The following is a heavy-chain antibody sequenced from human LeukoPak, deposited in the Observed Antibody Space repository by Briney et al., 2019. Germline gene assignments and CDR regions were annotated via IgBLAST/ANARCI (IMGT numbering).Heavy chain of an antibody. Sequence: ASVKVSCKASGGTFSSYAMHWVRQAPGQRLEWMGWINAGNGNTKYSQKFQGRVTITRDTSASTAYMELSSLRSEDTAVYYCAREISTIFGVVIRDSGAFDIWGQGTMVTVSS. J-gene: IGHJ3*02. D-gene: IGHD3-3*01. CDR3: AREISTIFGVVIRDSGAFDI. CDR1: GGTFSSYA. V-gene: IGHV1-3*01. CDR2: INAGNGNT.